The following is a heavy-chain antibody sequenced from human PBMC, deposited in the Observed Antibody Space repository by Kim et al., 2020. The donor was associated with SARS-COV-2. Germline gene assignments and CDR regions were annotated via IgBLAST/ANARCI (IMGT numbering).Heavy chain of an antibody. CDR3: AKSYNGGSKRHAFDV. D-gene: IGHD2-8*01. Sequence: DSVKGRFTISRDNSRNTLDLQLNSLRAEDAAIYYCAKSYNGGSKRHAFDVWGQGTMLTVSS. V-gene: IGHV3-23*01. J-gene: IGHJ3*01.